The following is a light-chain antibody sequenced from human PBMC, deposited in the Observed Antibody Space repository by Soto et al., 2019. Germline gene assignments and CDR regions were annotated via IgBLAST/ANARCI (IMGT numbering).Light chain of an antibody. J-gene: IGKJ5*01. CDR2: KAS. V-gene: IGKV1-5*03. CDR1: QSISSW. Sequence: DIPMTQSPSTLPASVGDRVTITCRASQSISSWLAWYQQKPGKAPKLLIYKASSLESGVPSRFSGSGSGTEFTLTITSLQPDDFATYYFQQYNSYPIMFGQGTRLEIK. CDR3: QQYNSYPIM.